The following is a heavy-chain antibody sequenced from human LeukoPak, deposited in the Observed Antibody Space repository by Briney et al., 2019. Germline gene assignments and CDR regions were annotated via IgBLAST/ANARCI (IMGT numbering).Heavy chain of an antibody. D-gene: IGHD1-1*01. Sequence: KPAETESLICSVSGGSISNYYWSWIRQPPGMGLEWIGNIYYSGSTDYNPSLKCPVTKSVETSKNQFSLKMSSVTAADTAVYYCARGFSVWTGYYYYYGMDVWGLG. CDR1: GGSISNYY. J-gene: IGHJ6*02. CDR2: IYYSGST. V-gene: IGHV4-59*01. CDR3: ARGFSVWTGYYYYYGMDV.